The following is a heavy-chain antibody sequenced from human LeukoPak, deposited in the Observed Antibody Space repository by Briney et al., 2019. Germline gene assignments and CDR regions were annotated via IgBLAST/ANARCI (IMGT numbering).Heavy chain of an antibody. CDR3: AKAFTGSYWYFFDY. J-gene: IGHJ4*02. D-gene: IGHD1-26*01. V-gene: IGHV3-23*01. CDR1: GFTVSSNY. Sequence: PGGSLRLSCAASGFTVSSNYMSWVRQAPGKGLEWVSGITGSGDSTYYADSVKGRFTISRDNSKNTLYLQMSSLRAEDTAVYYCAKAFTGSYWYFFDYWGQGTLVTVSS. CDR2: ITGSGDST.